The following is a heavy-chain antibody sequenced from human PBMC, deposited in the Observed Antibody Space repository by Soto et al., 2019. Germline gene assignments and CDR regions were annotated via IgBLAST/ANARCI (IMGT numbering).Heavy chain of an antibody. Sequence: ASVKVSCKASGYTFTGYYMHWVRQAPGRGLEWMGWINPNSGGTNYAQKFQGWVTMTRDTSISTAYMELSRLRSDDTAVYYCARDSTGGESGMDVWGQGTTVTVSS. D-gene: IGHD3-16*01. CDR3: ARDSTGGESGMDV. CDR2: INPNSGGT. V-gene: IGHV1-2*04. CDR1: GYTFTGYY. J-gene: IGHJ6*02.